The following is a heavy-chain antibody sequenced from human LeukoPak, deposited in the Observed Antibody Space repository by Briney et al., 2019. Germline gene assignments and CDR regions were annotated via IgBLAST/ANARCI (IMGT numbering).Heavy chain of an antibody. V-gene: IGHV4-39*01. D-gene: IGHD3-10*01. CDR1: GGSISSYY. CDR3: ASRDLGYYLFDY. CDR2: IYYSGST. J-gene: IGHJ4*02. Sequence: SETLSLTCTVSGGSISSYYWGWIRQPPGKGLEWIGSIYYSGSTYYNPSLKSRVTISVDTSKNQFSLKLSSVTAADTAVYYCASRDLGYYLFDYWGQGTLVTVSS.